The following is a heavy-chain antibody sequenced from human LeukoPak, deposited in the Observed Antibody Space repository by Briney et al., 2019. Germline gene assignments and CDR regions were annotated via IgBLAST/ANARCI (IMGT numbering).Heavy chain of an antibody. D-gene: IGHD4-17*01. V-gene: IGHV4-61*02. CDR3: ARANGDYDYYFDY. CDR2: IYTSGST. CDR1: GGSISSGSYY. J-gene: IGHJ4*02. Sequence: SQTLSLTCTVSGGSISSGSYYWSWIRQPAGKGLEWIGRIYTSGSTNYNPSLKSRVTISVGTSKNQFSLKLSSVTAADTAVYYCARANGDYDYYFDYWGQGTLVTVSS.